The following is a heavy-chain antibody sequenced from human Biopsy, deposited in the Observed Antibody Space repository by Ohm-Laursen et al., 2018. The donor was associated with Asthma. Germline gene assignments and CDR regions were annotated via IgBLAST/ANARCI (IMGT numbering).Heavy chain of an antibody. CDR1: GGSISNSNYY. Sequence: PSQTLSLTCTVSGGSISNSNYYWGWIRQSPGKGLEWIGSLHYSGSPYYTFYNPSLESRVTISLDASKNEFSLRLTSVTPADTAVYYCARLADCSGGACYSYGWFDPWGQGTRVTVSS. J-gene: IGHJ5*02. CDR3: ARLADCSGGACYSYGWFDP. D-gene: IGHD2-15*01. V-gene: IGHV4-39*07. CDR2: LHYSGSPYYT.